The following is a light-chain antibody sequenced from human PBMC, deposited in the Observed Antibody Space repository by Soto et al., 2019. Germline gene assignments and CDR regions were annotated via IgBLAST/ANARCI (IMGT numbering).Light chain of an antibody. J-gene: IGLJ3*02. Sequence: QSVLTQPPSASGAPGLRVTISCTGSSSNIGAGYDVHWYQQLPGTAPKLLISGNSNRPSGVPDRFSGSKSGTSASLAITGLQAEDEADYYCQSYDSSLSGWVFGGGTKLTVL. V-gene: IGLV1-40*01. CDR3: QSYDSSLSGWV. CDR2: GNS. CDR1: SSNIGAGYD.